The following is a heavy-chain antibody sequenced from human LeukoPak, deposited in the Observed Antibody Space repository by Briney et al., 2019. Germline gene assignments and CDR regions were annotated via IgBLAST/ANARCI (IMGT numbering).Heavy chain of an antibody. CDR1: GFTFDNYA. D-gene: IGHD2-2*01. J-gene: IGHJ3*01. CDR3: ARCTASCYANAFDV. Sequence: GGSLRLSCAASGFTFDNYAMTWVRQAPGKGLEWVSAISSRGTSTYYARSVKGRFTISRDNSKNTLYLQMNSLRPDDTAVYYCARCTASCYANAFDVWGQGTLLTVSS. V-gene: IGHV3-23*01. CDR2: ISSRGTST.